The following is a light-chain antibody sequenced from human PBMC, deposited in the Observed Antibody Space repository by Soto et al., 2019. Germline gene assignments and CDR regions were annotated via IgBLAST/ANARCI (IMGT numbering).Light chain of an antibody. CDR2: GAS. CDR3: QQYTDWPWGT. V-gene: IGKV3-15*01. CDR1: QSVSSN. J-gene: IGKJ4*01. Sequence: EVVMTQSPDTLSVSPGEIATLSCRASQSVSSNLAWYQQRLGQAPRLLIYGASTRATGIPVRFSGSGSGTEFTLTISSLQPEDFAVYYCQQYTDWPWGTFGGGTTGDIK.